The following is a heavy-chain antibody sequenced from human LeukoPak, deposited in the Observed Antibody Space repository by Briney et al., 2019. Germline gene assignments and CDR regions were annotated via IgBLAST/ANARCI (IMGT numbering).Heavy chain of an antibody. V-gene: IGHV3-7*01. CDR1: GFTFSSYW. CDR2: IKQDGSEK. D-gene: IGHD3-3*01. Sequence: GGSLRLSCAASGFTFSSYWMSWVRQAPGKGLEWVANIKQDGSEKYYVDSVKGRFTISRDNAKNSLYLQMNSLRAEDTAVYYCARDGKAIFGVVKSGVDYWGQGTLVTVSS. CDR3: ARDGKAIFGVVKSGVDY. J-gene: IGHJ4*02.